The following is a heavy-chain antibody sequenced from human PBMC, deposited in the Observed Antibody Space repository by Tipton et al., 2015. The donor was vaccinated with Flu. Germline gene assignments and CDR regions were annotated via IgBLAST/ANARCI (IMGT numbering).Heavy chain of an antibody. CDR1: GGSISSYY. J-gene: IGHJ3*02. V-gene: IGHV4-59*01. D-gene: IGHD3-10*01. CDR3: AREGDGSGSHAFDI. CDR2: IYYSGST. Sequence: TLSLTCTVSGGSISSYYWSWIRQPPGKGLEWIGYIYYSGSTNYNPSLKSRVTISVDTSKNQFSLKLSSVTAADTAVYYCAREGDGSGSHAFDIWGQGTMVTVSS.